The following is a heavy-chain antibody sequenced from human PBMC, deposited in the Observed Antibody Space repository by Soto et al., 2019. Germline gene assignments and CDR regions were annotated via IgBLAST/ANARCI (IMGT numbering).Heavy chain of an antibody. CDR1: GFTFSTYG. J-gene: IGHJ4*02. Sequence: QVQLVESGGGVVQPGRSLRLSCAASGFTFSTYGMHWVRQAPGKGLEWVAIIWYDGSNKYYADSVKGRFTISRDNSKNTLFLQMSSLRVEDTAVYYCARDGFNRHGYNWAFDCWGQGTQVTVSS. CDR2: IWYDGSNK. CDR3: ARDGFNRHGYNWAFDC. V-gene: IGHV3-33*01. D-gene: IGHD5-12*01.